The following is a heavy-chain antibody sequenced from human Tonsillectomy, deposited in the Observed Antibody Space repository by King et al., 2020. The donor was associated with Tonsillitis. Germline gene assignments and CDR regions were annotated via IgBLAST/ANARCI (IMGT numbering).Heavy chain of an antibody. V-gene: IGHV3-48*01. J-gene: IGHJ4*02. CDR3: ARMENYDILTGYYTFAY. D-gene: IGHD3-9*01. CDR1: GFTFSGYS. CDR2: ISSSGNVK. Sequence: VQLVESGGGLVQPGGSLRLSCAPSGFTFSGYSINWFRQAPGKGLEWVSYISSSGNVKHYADSVKGRFTIFRDNVKNSVDLQVNSLRAEDTAIYYCARMENYDILTGYYTFAYWGQGTLVTVSS.